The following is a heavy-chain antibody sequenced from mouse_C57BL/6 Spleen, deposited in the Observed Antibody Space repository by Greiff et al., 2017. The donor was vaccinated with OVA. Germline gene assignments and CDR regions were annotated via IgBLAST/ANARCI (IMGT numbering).Heavy chain of an antibody. CDR1: GFTFSDYY. Sequence: EVHLVESEGGLVQPGSSMKLSCTASGFTFSDYYMSWVRQVPEKGLEWVANINYDGSSTYYLDSLKGRFIISRDNAKNILYLQMSSLKSEDTATDYCAGEDTTVVAWYFDGWGTGTTVTVAS. V-gene: IGHV5-16*01. J-gene: IGHJ1*03. CDR3: AGEDTTVVAWYFDG. CDR2: INYDGSST. D-gene: IGHD1-1*01.